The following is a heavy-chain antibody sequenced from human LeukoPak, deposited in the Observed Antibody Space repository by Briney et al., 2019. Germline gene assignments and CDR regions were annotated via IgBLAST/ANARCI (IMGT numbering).Heavy chain of an antibody. D-gene: IGHD6-19*01. V-gene: IGHV3-48*02. CDR1: GCTFSSYS. CDR2: ISSSSSTI. Sequence: PGGSLRLSCAASGCTFSSYSMNWVRQAPGKGLEWVSYISSSSSTIYYADSVKGRFTISRDNAKNSLYLQMNSLRDEDTAVYYCARDPHPPVSSGWTRDYYYGMDVWGQGTTVTVSS. CDR3: ARDPHPPVSSGWTRDYYYGMDV. J-gene: IGHJ6*02.